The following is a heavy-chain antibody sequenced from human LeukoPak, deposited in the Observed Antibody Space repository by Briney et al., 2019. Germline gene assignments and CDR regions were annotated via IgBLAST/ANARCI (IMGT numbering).Heavy chain of an antibody. CDR2: IIPIFGTA. CDR1: GGTFSGYA. V-gene: IGHV1-69*13. D-gene: IGHD3-22*01. Sequence: ASVKVSCKASGGTFSGYAISWVRQAPGQGLEWMGGIIPIFGTANYAQKFQGRVTITADESTSTAYMELSSLRSEDTAVYYCARAEYYYDSSGYYGTNWFDPWGQGTLVTVSS. CDR3: ARAEYYYDSSGYYGTNWFDP. J-gene: IGHJ5*02.